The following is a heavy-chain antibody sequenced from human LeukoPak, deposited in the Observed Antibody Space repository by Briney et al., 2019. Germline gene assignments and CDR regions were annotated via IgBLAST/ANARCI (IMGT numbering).Heavy chain of an antibody. CDR3: ARARGYYYYMDV. CDR2: VDHSGST. Sequence: SETLSLTCTLSGNSIGSYYWTWIRQPPGKGLEWIGYVDHSGSTNYNPSLKSRVIISVDTSKNQFSLKLNSVTAADAAVYYCARARGYYYYMDVWGNGTTVTVSS. CDR1: GNSIGSYY. D-gene: IGHD3-16*01. J-gene: IGHJ6*03. V-gene: IGHV4-59*01.